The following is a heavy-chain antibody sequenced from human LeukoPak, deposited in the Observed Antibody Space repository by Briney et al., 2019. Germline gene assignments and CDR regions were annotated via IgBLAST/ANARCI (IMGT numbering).Heavy chain of an antibody. CDR3: ARGAMATRVLDF. Sequence: ASVKVSCKTSGYTLIDYNSNWVRQATGQGLEWMGWLSPNSGNTAYAQKFRGSVTMTMNTSISTAYMDLSSLRSEDTAVYYCARGAMATRVLDFWGQRIQVTVSP. CDR1: GYTLIDYN. CDR2: LSPNSGNT. J-gene: IGHJ4*02. V-gene: IGHV1-8*01. D-gene: IGHD5-24*01.